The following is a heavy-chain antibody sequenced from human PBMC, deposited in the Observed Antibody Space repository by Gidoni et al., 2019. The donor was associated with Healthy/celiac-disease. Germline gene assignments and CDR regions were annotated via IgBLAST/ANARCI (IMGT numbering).Heavy chain of an antibody. D-gene: IGHD3-3*01. J-gene: IGHJ6*02. CDR2: TYYRSKWYN. CDR3: ARELLSFFWSGYYNYYYYGMDV. V-gene: IGHV6-1*01. Sequence: QVQLQQSGPGLVKPSQTLSLTCAIPGDSVSSNSAAWNWIRQSPSRGLEWLGRTYYRSKWYNDYAVSVKSRITINPDTSKNQFSLQLNSVTPEDTAVYYCARELLSFFWSGYYNYYYYGMDVWGQGTTVTVSS. CDR1: GDSVSSNSAA.